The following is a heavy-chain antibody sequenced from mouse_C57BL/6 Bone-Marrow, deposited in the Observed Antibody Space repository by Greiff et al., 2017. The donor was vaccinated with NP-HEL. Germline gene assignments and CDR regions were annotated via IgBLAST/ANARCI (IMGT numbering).Heavy chain of an antibody. CDR1: GYTFTSYW. Sequence: QVQLPGAELVMPGASVKLSCKASGYTFTSYWMHWVKQRPGQGLEWIGEIDPSDSYTNYNQKFKGKSTLTVDKSSSTAYMQLSSLTSEDSAVYYCAREGDSLFAYWGQGTLVTVSA. V-gene: IGHV1-69*01. D-gene: IGHD3-3*01. CDR2: IDPSDSYT. J-gene: IGHJ3*01. CDR3: AREGDSLFAY.